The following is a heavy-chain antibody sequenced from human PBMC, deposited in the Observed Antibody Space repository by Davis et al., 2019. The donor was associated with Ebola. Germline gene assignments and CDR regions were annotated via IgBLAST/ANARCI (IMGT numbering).Heavy chain of an antibody. J-gene: IGHJ6*04. Sequence: GALKISCAASGFTFSSYSMTWVRQAPGKGLEWVSAISGSGGTTYYAGSVKGRFTVSRDNSKKTMYLQMNSLRAEDTAVYYCAKSGLSFGVVKYHYGMDVWGKGTTVTVSS. CDR3: AKSGLSFGVVKYHYGMDV. V-gene: IGHV3-23*01. CDR1: GFTFSSYS. D-gene: IGHD3-3*01. CDR2: ISGSGGTT.